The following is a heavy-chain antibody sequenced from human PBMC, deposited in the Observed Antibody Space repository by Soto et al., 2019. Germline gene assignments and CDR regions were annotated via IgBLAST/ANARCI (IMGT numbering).Heavy chain of an antibody. J-gene: IGHJ5*02. Sequence: QMQLVQSGAEVRMPGSSVKVSCKASGGTFSTHSINWVRQAPGQGLEWMGGIIPLFGTTNYAQKFKGRVTITADESTSTAYMELGSLRAEDAAVYYCARGATHGSSWYFWFDPWGQGTLVTVSS. D-gene: IGHD6-13*01. CDR1: GGTFSTHS. V-gene: IGHV1-69*01. CDR2: IIPLFGTT. CDR3: ARGATHGSSWYFWFDP.